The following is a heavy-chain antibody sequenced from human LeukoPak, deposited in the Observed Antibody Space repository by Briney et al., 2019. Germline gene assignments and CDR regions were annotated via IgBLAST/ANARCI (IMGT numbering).Heavy chain of an antibody. Sequence: SETLSLTCTVSGGSISSYYWSWIRQPAGKGLEWIGRIYTSGSTNPSLKSRVTMSVDTSKSQFSLSLSSVTAADTAMYWCVRQSRIFGIIRPGYMDVWGKGIMVSVSS. CDR3: VRQSRIFGIIRPGYMDV. J-gene: IGHJ6*03. D-gene: IGHD3-3*01. CDR1: GGSISSYY. V-gene: IGHV4-4*07. CDR2: IYTSGST.